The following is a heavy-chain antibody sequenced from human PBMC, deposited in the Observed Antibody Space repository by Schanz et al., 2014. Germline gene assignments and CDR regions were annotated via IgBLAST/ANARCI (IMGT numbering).Heavy chain of an antibody. D-gene: IGHD1-1*01. J-gene: IGHJ4*02. Sequence: DVHLLESGGGLVQPGGSLRLSCAASGFGFSSYSMNWVRQAPGKGLEWVSAISASGGTTYYADSVKGRFTISRDNAKNSLYLEMNSLRAEDTALYYCARDRRNADLDYWGQGTLVTVSS. CDR2: ISASGGTT. CDR3: ARDRRNADLDY. V-gene: IGHV3-48*01. CDR1: GFGFSSYS.